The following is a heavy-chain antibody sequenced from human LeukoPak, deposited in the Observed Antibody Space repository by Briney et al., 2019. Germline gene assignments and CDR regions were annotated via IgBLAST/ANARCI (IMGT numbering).Heavy chain of an antibody. Sequence: SETLSLTCAAYGGSFSGYYWSWIRQPPGKGLEWIGEINHSGSTNYNPSLKSRVTISVDMSKNHFSLKLSSVPAGDTAVYYCARGRYYYDSSGYPDVFDIWGQGTMVTVSS. J-gene: IGHJ3*02. V-gene: IGHV4-34*01. CDR1: GGSFSGYY. CDR2: INHSGST. CDR3: ARGRYYYDSSGYPDVFDI. D-gene: IGHD3-22*01.